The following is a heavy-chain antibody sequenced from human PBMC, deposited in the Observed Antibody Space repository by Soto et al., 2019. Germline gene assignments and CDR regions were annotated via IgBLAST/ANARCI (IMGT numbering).Heavy chain of an antibody. CDR3: TKEYIVGTTWGYFES. CDR2: ISYDGSNE. J-gene: IGHJ4*02. D-gene: IGHD1-1*01. Sequence: QVQLVQSGGGVVQPGRSLRLSCVASGFIFSTYGMHWVRQVPGKGREWVAHISYDGSNEYYADSVKGRFTVSRDNAKNTLDLQMNGLKTEDTALYYCTKEYIVGTTWGYFESWGQGALVIVSS. V-gene: IGHV3-30*18. CDR1: GFIFSTYG.